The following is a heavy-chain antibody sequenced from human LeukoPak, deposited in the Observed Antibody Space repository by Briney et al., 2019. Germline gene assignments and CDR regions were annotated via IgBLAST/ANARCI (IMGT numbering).Heavy chain of an antibody. D-gene: IGHD5-12*01. CDR2: VGISSGNT. J-gene: IGHJ4*02. Sequence: PGGSLRLSCAASGFTFSDYSMNWVRQAPGKGLEWIPYVGISSGNTKYADSVKGRFTISGDSAKNSVFLQMNNLRVEDTAVYYCARDHRYAFDNWGQRTLVTVSS. V-gene: IGHV3-48*04. CDR1: GFTFSDYS. CDR3: ARDHRYAFDN.